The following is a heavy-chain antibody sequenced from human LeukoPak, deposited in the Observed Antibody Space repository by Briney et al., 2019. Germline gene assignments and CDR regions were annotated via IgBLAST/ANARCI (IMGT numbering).Heavy chain of an antibody. J-gene: IGHJ4*02. V-gene: IGHV3-48*01. CDR3: ARFGTYGSGTYAFDY. Sequence: GGSLRLSCAASEFTFSSYSMNWVRQAPGKGLEWVSYITNSGNSKSYADSVKGRFTISRDNTKNSLYLQMNGLRAEDTAVYYCARFGTYGSGTYAFDYWGQGTLVTVSS. CDR1: EFTFSSYS. CDR2: ITNSGNSK. D-gene: IGHD3-10*01.